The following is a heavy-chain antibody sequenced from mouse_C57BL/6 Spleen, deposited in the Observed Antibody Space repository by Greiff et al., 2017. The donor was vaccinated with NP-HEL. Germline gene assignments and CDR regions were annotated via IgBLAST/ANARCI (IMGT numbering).Heavy chain of an antibody. CDR2: INPSTGGT. Sequence: VQLQQSGPELVKPGASVKISCKASGYSFTGYYMNWVKQSPEKSLEWIGEINPSTGGTTYNQKFKAKATLTVDKSSSTAYMQLKSLTSEDSAVYYCARSLDSSGYAWFAYWGQGTLVTVSA. D-gene: IGHD3-2*02. CDR1: GYSFTGYY. CDR3: ARSLDSSGYAWFAY. J-gene: IGHJ3*01. V-gene: IGHV1-42*01.